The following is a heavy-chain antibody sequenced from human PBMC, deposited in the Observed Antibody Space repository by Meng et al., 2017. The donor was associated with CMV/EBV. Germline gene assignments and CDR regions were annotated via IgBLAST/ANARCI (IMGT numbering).Heavy chain of an antibody. V-gene: IGHV3-66*02. Sequence: GGSLRLSCAASGFTVSSNYMSWVRQAPGKGLEWVSVIYSGGSTYYADSVKGRFTISRDNSKNTLYLQMNNLRAEDTAVYYCAREGEGRYCSSTSCYFHYWGQGTLVTVSS. CDR1: GFTVSSNY. CDR3: AREGEGRYCSSTSCYFHY. D-gene: IGHD2-2*01. CDR2: IYSGGST. J-gene: IGHJ4*02.